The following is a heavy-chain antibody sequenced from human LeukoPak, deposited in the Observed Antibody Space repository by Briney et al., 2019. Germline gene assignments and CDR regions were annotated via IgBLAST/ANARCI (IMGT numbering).Heavy chain of an antibody. J-gene: IGHJ4*02. CDR1: GFTFDDYA. CDR3: AKAQTPLVRGGEDY. V-gene: IGHV3-9*01. Sequence: GGSLRLSCAASGFTFDDYAMHWVRQAPGKGLEWVSGISRDSGSIGYADSVKGRFTISRDNARNSLHLQMISLRPDDTALYYCAKAQTPLVRGGEDYWGQGTLVIVSS. CDR2: ISRDSGSI. D-gene: IGHD5-18*01.